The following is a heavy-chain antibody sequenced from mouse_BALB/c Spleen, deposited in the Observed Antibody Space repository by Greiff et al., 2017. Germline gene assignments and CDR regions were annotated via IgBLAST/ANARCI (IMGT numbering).Heavy chain of an antibody. CDR2: ISSGSSTI. V-gene: IGHV5-17*02. J-gene: IGHJ4*01. Sequence: EVKLVESGGGLVQPGGSRKLSCAASGFTFSSFGMHWVRQAPEKGLEWVAYISSGSSTIYYADTVKGRFTISRDNPKNTLFLQMTSLRSEDTAMYYCARRDYDAMDYWGQGTSGTVSS. CDR1: GFTFSSFG. CDR3: ARRDYDAMDY.